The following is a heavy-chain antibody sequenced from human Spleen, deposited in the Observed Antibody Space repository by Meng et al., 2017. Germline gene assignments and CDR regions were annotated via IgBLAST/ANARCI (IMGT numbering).Heavy chain of an antibody. J-gene: IGHJ4*02. CDR2: IITFNGDT. CDR1: GYTFSSYR. D-gene: IGHD6-13*01. CDR3: ARDEDISAAGKLFGDY. V-gene: IGHV1-18*01. Sequence: QVLLGPAAAEVKLAGAAVRVSCMASGYTFSSYRFSWVLQAPGEGREWMGWIITFNGDTKYAQTLEGRVTMTTGTSSNTAYMKLRCLRADDTAMYYCARDEDISAAGKLFGDYWGQGTLVTVSS.